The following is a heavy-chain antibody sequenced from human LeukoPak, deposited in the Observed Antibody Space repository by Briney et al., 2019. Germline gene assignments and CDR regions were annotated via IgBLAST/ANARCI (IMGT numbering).Heavy chain of an antibody. J-gene: IGHJ4*02. D-gene: IGHD5-12*01. V-gene: IGHV1-18*01. CDR2: ISAYNGNT. Sequence: GASVKVSCKASGYTFTSYGISWVRQAPGQGLEWMGWISAYNGNTNYAQKLQGRATMTTDTSTSTAYMELRSLRSDDTAVYYCARDGFLYSGYDLRYWGQGTLVTVSS. CDR1: GYTFTSYG. CDR3: ARDGFLYSGYDLRY.